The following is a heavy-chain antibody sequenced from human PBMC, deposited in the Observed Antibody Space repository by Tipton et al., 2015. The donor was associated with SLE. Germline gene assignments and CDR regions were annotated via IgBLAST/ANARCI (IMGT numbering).Heavy chain of an antibody. Sequence: TLSLTCTVSGGSISSSSYYWGWIRQPPGKGLEWIGSIYYSGSTYYNPSLKSRVTISVDTSKNQFSLKLSSVTAADTAVYYCARDYYDSSGGDAFDIWGQGTMVTVSS. V-gene: IGHV4-39*01. CDR2: IYYSGST. D-gene: IGHD3-22*01. CDR1: GGSISSSSYY. CDR3: ARDYYDSSGGDAFDI. J-gene: IGHJ3*02.